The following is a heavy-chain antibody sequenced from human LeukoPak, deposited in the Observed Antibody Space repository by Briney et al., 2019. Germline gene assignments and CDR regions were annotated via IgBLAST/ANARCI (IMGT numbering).Heavy chain of an antibody. D-gene: IGHD3-10*01. CDR2: ISSSSSTI. Sequence: SGGSLRLSCAASGFTFSSHSMNWVRQAPGKGLEWVSYISSSSSTIYYADSVKGRFTISRDNSKNTLYLQMNSLRAEDTAVYYCTFYYYGSGSPPGYWGQGTLVTVSS. V-gene: IGHV3-48*01. CDR3: TFYYYGSGSPPGY. CDR1: GFTFSSHS. J-gene: IGHJ4*02.